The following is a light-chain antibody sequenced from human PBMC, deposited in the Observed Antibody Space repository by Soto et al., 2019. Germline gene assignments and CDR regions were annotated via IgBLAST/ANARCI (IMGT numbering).Light chain of an antibody. CDR2: DAS. CDR1: QDISNY. J-gene: IGKJ2*01. V-gene: IGKV1-33*01. Sequence: DIQMTQSPSSLSASVGDRVTITCQASQDISNYLNWYQQKPGKAPKLLIYDASNLETGVPSRFSGSGSGTEFTFTISSLQPEAIETYYCQQYDNLPYTFGQGTKVDIK. CDR3: QQYDNLPYT.